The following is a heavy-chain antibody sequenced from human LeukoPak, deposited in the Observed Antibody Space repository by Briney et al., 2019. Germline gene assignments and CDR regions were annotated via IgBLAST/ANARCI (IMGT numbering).Heavy chain of an antibody. CDR1: GFTFSSYA. CDR3: AKLTFYYYGSGSYLDY. CDR2: ISYDGSNK. V-gene: IGHV3-30-3*02. J-gene: IGHJ4*02. D-gene: IGHD3-10*01. Sequence: GGSLRLSCAASGFTFSSYAMHWVRQAPGKGLEWVAVISYDGSNKYYADSVKGRFTISRDNSKNTLYLQMNSLRAEDTAVYYCAKLTFYYYGSGSYLDYWGQGTLVTVSS.